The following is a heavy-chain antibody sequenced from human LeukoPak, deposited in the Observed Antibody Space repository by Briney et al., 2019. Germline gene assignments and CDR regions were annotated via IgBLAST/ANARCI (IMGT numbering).Heavy chain of an antibody. CDR1: GFSFSNYW. V-gene: IGHV3-7*01. Sequence: PGGSLRLSCAASGFSFSNYWMNWVRQAPGKGLEWVANINLDGSEKYYVDSVKGRFTFSRDNAKSSVYLQMNSLRAEDTAVYYCAKDAVPGPEYCSGGSCYSRPYYYYYMDVWGKGTTVTVSS. J-gene: IGHJ6*03. CDR2: INLDGSEK. D-gene: IGHD2-15*01. CDR3: AKDAVPGPEYCSGGSCYSRPYYYYYMDV.